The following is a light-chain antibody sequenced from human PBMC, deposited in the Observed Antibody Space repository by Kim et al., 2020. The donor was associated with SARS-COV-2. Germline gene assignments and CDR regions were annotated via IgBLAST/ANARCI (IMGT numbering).Light chain of an antibody. J-gene: IGLJ3*02. Sequence: QSVLTQPPSASGTPGQRVTISCSGSSSNIGSRYVYWYQKFPGTAPKLLIYRDNQRPSGVPDRFSGSKSGTSASLAISGLRSEDEADYYCAAWDDSLSFWVFGGGTQLTVL. CDR2: RDN. V-gene: IGLV1-47*01. CDR3: AAWDDSLSFWV. CDR1: SSNIGSRY.